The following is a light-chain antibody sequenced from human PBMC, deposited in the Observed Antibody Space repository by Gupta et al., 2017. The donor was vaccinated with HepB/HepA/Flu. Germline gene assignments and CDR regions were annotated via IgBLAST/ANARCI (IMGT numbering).Light chain of an antibody. CDR1: SSNIGTNT. CDR3: AAWDDNLNGVV. J-gene: IGLJ2*01. V-gene: IGLV1-44*01. Sequence: QSVLTQPPSASGTPGPRVTISCSGSSSNIGTNTVNWYQQLPGTAPKLLIYSNNQRPSGVPDRFSGSKSGTSASLAISGLQSDDEADYYCAAWDDNLNGVVFGGGTKLTVL. CDR2: SNN.